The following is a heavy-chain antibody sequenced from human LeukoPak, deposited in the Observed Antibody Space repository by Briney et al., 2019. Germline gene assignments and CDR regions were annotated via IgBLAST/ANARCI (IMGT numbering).Heavy chain of an antibody. Sequence: GGSLRLSCAASGFTFNSYGMHWVRQAPGKGLEWVAFIRYDGSNKYYADSVKGRFTISRDNSKNTLYLQMNSLRAEDTAVYYCAKDFVHGDPSFDYWGQGTLVTVSS. CDR3: AKDFVHGDPSFDY. CDR2: IRYDGSNK. CDR1: GFTFNSYG. J-gene: IGHJ4*02. D-gene: IGHD4-17*01. V-gene: IGHV3-30*02.